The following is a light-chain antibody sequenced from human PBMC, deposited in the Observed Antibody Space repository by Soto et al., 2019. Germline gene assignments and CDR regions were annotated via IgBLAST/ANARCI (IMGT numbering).Light chain of an antibody. V-gene: IGLV2-23*01. CDR2: EGS. CDR3: CSYAGSSTWV. Sequence: QSALTQPASVSGSPGQSITISCTGTSSDVGSYKFVSWYQQHPGKAPKLKIYEGSKRPSGVSNRFSGSKSGNTASLTISGLQAEDEADYYCCSYAGSSTWVFGTGTKVTVL. J-gene: IGLJ1*01. CDR1: SSDVGSYKF.